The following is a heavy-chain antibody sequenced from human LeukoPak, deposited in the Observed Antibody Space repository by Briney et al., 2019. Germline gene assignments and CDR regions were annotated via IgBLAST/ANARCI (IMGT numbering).Heavy chain of an antibody. CDR2: ISWNSGSI. Sequence: GRSLRLSCAASGFTFDDYAMHWVRQAPGKGLEWVSGISWNSGSIGYADSVKGRFTISRDNAKNSLYLQMNSLRAEDTALYYCAKVKTDYGDYAFGRGYFQHWGQGTLVTVSS. D-gene: IGHD4-17*01. J-gene: IGHJ1*01. CDR3: AKVKTDYGDYAFGRGYFQH. CDR1: GFTFDDYA. V-gene: IGHV3-9*01.